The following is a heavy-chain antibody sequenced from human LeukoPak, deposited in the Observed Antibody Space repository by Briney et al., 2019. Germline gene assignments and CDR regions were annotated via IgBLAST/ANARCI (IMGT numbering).Heavy chain of an antibody. Sequence: PGGSLRLSCAASGFTFSSYAMSWVRQAPGKGLEWVSAISGSGGSTYYADSVKGRFTIFRDNSRNTLYLQMNSLRAEDTAVYYCVKVMNSGWDQVFDSWGQGTLVTVSS. CDR3: VKVMNSGWDQVFDS. CDR1: GFTFSSYA. D-gene: IGHD6-19*01. J-gene: IGHJ4*02. CDR2: ISGSGGST. V-gene: IGHV3-23*01.